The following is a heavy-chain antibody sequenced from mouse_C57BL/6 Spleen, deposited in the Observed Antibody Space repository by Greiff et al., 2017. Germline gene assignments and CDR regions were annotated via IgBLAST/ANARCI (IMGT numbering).Heavy chain of an antibody. D-gene: IGHD1-1*01. CDR2: IYPGDGDT. CDR1: GYAFSSYW. J-gene: IGHJ2*01. CDR3: ARSGLLLRNFDY. Sequence: QVQLQQSGAELVKPGASVKISCKASGYAFSSYWMNWVKQRPGKGLEWIGQIYPGDGDTNYNGKFKGKATLTADKSSSTAYMQLSSLTSEDSAVYFCARSGLLLRNFDYWGQGTTLTVSS. V-gene: IGHV1-80*01.